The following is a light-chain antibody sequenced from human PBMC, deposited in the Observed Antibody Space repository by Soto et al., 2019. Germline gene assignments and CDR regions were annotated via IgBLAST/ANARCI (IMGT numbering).Light chain of an antibody. V-gene: IGLV1-40*01. CDR2: SNN. J-gene: IGLJ1*01. Sequence: QSVLTQPPSVSGAPGQRVTISCTGSSSSIGAGYDVHWYQQLPGTAPKLLIYSNNNRPSGVADRFSGSKSGTSASLAITGLQAEDEAVYYCQSYDSSLSRIFGPGTKVTVL. CDR1: SSSIGAGYD. CDR3: QSYDSSLSRI.